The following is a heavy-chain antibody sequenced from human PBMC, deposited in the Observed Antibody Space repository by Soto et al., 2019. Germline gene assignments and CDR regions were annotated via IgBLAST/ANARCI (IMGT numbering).Heavy chain of an antibody. CDR3: ARDKGGAALKGSGMDV. Sequence: QVQVQESGPGLVKPSQTLSLKCSVSGGYIGSRDYYWSWIRQHPEKGLEWIGSIYYNGNTDYNPSLRGRPTMSLDTSMNEFSLKLTSVTAADTAVYYCARDKGGAALKGSGMDVWGQGTTVTVS. J-gene: IGHJ6*02. CDR2: IYYNGNT. V-gene: IGHV4-31*02. CDR1: GGYIGSRDYY. D-gene: IGHD3-10*01.